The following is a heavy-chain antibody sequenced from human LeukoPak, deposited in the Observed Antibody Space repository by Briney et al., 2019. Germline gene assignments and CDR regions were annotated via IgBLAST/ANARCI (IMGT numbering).Heavy chain of an antibody. CDR2: INHSGST. CDR3: ARDGLRFLEWTHYYYGMDV. Sequence: PSETLSLTCAVYGGSFSGYYWSWIRQPPGKGLEWIGEINHSGSTNYNPSLKSRVTISVDTSKNQFSLKLSSVTAADTAVYYCARDGLRFLEWTHYYYGMDVWGQGTTVTVSS. J-gene: IGHJ6*02. V-gene: IGHV4-34*01. D-gene: IGHD3-3*01. CDR1: GGSFSGYY.